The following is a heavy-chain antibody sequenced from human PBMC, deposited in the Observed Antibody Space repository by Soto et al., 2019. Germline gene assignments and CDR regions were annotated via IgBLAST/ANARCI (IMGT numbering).Heavy chain of an antibody. J-gene: IGHJ6*02. Sequence: QAQLVQSGAEVKKPGASVKVSCKASGYTFTSYGINWVRQAPGQGLAWPGWISAYDGNTKYAQSVQGRVSMTTDTSTKTAYMELRSLRSDDTAMYYCARGGYYDSSGSRNYYYYGMNVWGQGTTVSVSS. CDR3: ARGGYYDSSGSRNYYYYGMNV. CDR2: ISAYDGNT. D-gene: IGHD3-22*01. V-gene: IGHV1-18*04. CDR1: GYTFTSYG.